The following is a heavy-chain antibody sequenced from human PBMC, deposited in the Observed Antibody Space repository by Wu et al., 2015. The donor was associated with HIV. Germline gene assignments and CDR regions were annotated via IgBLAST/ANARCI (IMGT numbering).Heavy chain of an antibody. J-gene: IGHJ4*02. CDR1: GYSFTAYY. Sequence: QVQLVQSGAEVKRPGASVRVSCRTSGYSFTAYYIHWVRRAPGQGLEWMGRLNPNTGGADSSQKFQGRVTLTRDTSINTAYMDLRRLRVDDSATYYCASGIQAGGANYWGQGTLVTVSS. CDR2: LNPNTGGA. V-gene: IGHV1-2*02. CDR3: ASGIQAGGANY. D-gene: IGHD2-21*01.